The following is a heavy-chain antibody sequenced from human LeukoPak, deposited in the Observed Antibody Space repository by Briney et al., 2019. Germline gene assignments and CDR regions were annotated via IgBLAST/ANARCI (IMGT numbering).Heavy chain of an antibody. CDR2: IYYSGST. D-gene: IGHD3-22*01. V-gene: IGHV4-59*12. CDR1: GGSISSYY. CDR3: ARFDSSGYLIDY. Sequence: SETLSLTCTVSGGSISSYYWSWIRQPPGKGLEWIGYIYYSGSTYYNPSLKSRVTISVDTSKNQFSLNLSSVTAADTAVYYCARFDSSGYLIDYWGQGTLVTVSS. J-gene: IGHJ4*02.